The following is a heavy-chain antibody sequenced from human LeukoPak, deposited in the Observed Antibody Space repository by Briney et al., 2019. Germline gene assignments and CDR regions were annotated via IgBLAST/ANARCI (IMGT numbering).Heavy chain of an antibody. V-gene: IGHV3-7*03. CDR2: IKQDGSEK. Sequence: GGSLRLSCAASGFTFSSYWMSWVRQAPGKGLEWVANIKQDGSEKYYVDSVKGRFTISRDNAKNSLYLQMNSLRAEDTAVYYCARGPPYYYYGMDVWGQGTTVTVSS. J-gene: IGHJ6*02. CDR1: GFTFSSYW. CDR3: ARGPPYYYYGMDV.